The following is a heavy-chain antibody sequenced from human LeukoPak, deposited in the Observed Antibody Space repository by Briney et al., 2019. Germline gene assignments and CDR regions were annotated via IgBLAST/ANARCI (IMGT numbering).Heavy chain of an antibody. CDR2: INHSGST. D-gene: IGHD6-19*01. V-gene: IGHV4-34*01. CDR3: ARASGWYKVYYYYMDV. J-gene: IGHJ6*03. Sequence: SENLSLTCAVYGGSFSGDYWSWIRQPPGKGLEWIGEINHSGSTNYNAPLKSRVAISVDTSKNQFSLNLSSVTAADMAVYYCARASGWYKVYYYYMDVWGKGTTVTVSS. CDR1: GGSFSGDY.